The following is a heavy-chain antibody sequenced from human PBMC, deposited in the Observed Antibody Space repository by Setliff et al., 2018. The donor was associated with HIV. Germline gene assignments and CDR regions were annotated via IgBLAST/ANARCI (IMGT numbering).Heavy chain of an antibody. D-gene: IGHD3-16*01. Sequence: SETLSLTCTVSGGSVNSYYWNWIRQPPGKGLEWIGYIYYSGSTNYNPSLKSRVTISVDASKNQFSLKLSSVTAADTAVYYCARKGNVGGWFDPWGQGTLVTVSS. CDR2: IYYSGST. V-gene: IGHV4-59*02. CDR1: GGSVNSYY. J-gene: IGHJ5*02. CDR3: ARKGNVGGWFDP.